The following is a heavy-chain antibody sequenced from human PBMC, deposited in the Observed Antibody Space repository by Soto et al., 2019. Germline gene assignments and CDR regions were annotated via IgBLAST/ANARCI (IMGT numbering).Heavy chain of an antibody. V-gene: IGHV1-46*01. CDR1: GYTFTSQY. J-gene: IGHJ4*02. Sequence: ASVKVSCKASGYTFTSQYMHWVRQAPGQGLEWMGEINPSSGTTNFSQKFKGRVTLTRDTSTSTVYMELSSLRSDDTAVYYCARDQVAGTFYFDYWGQGTLVTVSS. CDR2: INPSSGTT. D-gene: IGHD2-15*01. CDR3: ARDQVAGTFYFDY.